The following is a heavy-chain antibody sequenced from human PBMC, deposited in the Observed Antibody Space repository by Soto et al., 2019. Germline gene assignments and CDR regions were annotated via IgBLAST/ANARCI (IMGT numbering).Heavy chain of an antibody. V-gene: IGHV1-46*01. CDR1: GYTFTSQY. J-gene: IGHJ4*02. Sequence: ASVKVSCKASGYTFTSQYMHWVRQAPGQGLEWMGEINPSSGTTNFSQKFKGRVTLTRDTSTSTVYMELSSLRSDDTAVYYCARDQVAGTFYFDYWGQGTLVTVSS. CDR2: INPSSGTT. D-gene: IGHD2-15*01. CDR3: ARDQVAGTFYFDY.